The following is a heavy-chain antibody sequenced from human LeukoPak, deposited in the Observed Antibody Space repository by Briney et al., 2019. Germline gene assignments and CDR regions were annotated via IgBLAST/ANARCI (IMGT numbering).Heavy chain of an antibody. CDR3: AKELRPNDY. CDR2: IDISGSNA. J-gene: IGHJ4*02. CDR1: GFTFSSYA. D-gene: IGHD4-17*01. Sequence: PGGSLRLSCAASGFTFSSYAMSSVCQAPARGLEWVSSIDISGSNAYYADSVKGRFTISRDNSRNTLYLQMDSLRAEDSAIYYCAKELRPNDYWGQGTLVTVSS. V-gene: IGHV3-23*01.